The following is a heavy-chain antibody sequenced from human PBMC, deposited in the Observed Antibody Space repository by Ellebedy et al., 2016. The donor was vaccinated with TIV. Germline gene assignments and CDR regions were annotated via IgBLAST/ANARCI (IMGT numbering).Heavy chain of an antibody. J-gene: IGHJ4*02. Sequence: LRLSCTVSGGSISSGGYSWSWIRQLPGKGLEWIGYIHYSGSTYYNPSLKSRLNRSEDKSKNQFSLKLSSVTAADTAVYHCARADSNYFTHWGQGTLVTVSS. CDR1: GGSISSGGYS. CDR3: ARADSNYFTH. V-gene: IGHV4-31*03. D-gene: IGHD4-11*01. CDR2: IHYSGST.